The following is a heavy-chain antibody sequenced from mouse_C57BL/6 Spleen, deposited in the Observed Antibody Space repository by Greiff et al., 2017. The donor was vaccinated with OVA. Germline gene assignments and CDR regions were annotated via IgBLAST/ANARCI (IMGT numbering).Heavy chain of an antibody. CDR1: GFTFSDYG. Sequence: EVQLVESGGGLVKPGGSLKLSCAASGFTFSDYGMHWVRQAPEKGLEWVAYSSSSSSTIYSADTVKGRFTISRDNAKNNLFLHMPSVRSEDTAMYYCAGPQAGAYAMDYWGQGTSVTVSS. D-gene: IGHD4-1*01. V-gene: IGHV5-17*01. J-gene: IGHJ4*01. CDR2: SSSSSSTI. CDR3: AGPQAGAYAMDY.